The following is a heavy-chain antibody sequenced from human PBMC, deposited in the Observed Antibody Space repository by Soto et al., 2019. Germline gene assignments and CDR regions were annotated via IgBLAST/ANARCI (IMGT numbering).Heavy chain of an antibody. D-gene: IGHD3-10*01. CDR2: VSGSGDRT. CDR1: GFTFSSYA. V-gene: IGHV3-23*01. Sequence: GGSLRLSCAASGFTFSSYAMSWVRQPPGKGLEWVSGVSGSGDRTHHADSVKGRFTVSRDNSKTTVYLQMDSLRGEDTAVYYCACLAWFGDPVPTFDGWGQGIVVTVSS. J-gene: IGHJ4*02. CDR3: ACLAWFGDPVPTFDG.